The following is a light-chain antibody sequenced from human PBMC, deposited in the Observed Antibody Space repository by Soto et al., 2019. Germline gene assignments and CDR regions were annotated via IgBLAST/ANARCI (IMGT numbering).Light chain of an antibody. CDR1: QSVGRNF. J-gene: IGKJ4*01. V-gene: IGKV3-20*01. CDR3: QQYADAPLT. Sequence: EIVLTQSPGTLSLSPGESTTLSCRASQSVGRNFLAWYQHKPGRAPRLLIHGASYRATGVLDRFSGSGSATDFTLTISGLEPEDCAVYYCQQYADAPLTFGGGTKVEIK. CDR2: GAS.